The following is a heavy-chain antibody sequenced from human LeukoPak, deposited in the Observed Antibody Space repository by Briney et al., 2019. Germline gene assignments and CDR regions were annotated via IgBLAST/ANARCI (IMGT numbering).Heavy chain of an antibody. CDR2: ISYSGYT. V-gene: IGHV4-39*02. J-gene: IGHJ4*02. CDR1: GGSISSSPYY. CDR3: ARLAAAGRWDFGY. Sequence: SETLSLTCTISGGSISSSPYYWGWIRQSPGKGLQWIGTISYSGYTYYNPSLKSRVTISVDTSRNHFSLKLSSVTAADTAVYYCARLAAAGRWDFGYWGLGTLVTVSS. D-gene: IGHD6-13*01.